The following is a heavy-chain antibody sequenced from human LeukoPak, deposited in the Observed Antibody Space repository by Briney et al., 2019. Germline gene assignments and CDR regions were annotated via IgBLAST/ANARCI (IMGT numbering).Heavy chain of an antibody. Sequence: SETLSLTCTVSGGSISDYYWTWIRQPPGKGLEWIGYLYYSVSTYYNPALKSRVTISVDTSKNQYSLNLSSVTTADTAVYYCARGQYSGSYYADYWGQGTLVTVSS. CDR1: GGSISDYY. J-gene: IGHJ4*02. D-gene: IGHD1-26*01. V-gene: IGHV4-59*08. CDR3: ARGQYSGSYYADY. CDR2: LYYSVST.